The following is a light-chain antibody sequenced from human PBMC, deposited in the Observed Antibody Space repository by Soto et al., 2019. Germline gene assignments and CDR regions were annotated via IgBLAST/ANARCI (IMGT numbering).Light chain of an antibody. Sequence: EIVLTQSPGTLSLSPGERATLSCRASQSVSSTYLAWYQQKPGKAPRLLIYGASSRSTGIPDRFSGSGSGTDFTLTISRLEPEDFAVYYCQHYGSSPRTFGQGTKLEIK. CDR1: QSVSSTY. V-gene: IGKV3-20*01. CDR3: QHYGSSPRT. CDR2: GAS. J-gene: IGKJ2*01.